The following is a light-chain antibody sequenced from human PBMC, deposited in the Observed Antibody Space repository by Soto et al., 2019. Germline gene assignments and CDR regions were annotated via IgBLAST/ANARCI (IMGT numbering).Light chain of an antibody. CDR3: QDYGSSRT. CDR1: QSVSSSS. J-gene: IGKJ1*01. Sequence: EIVLTQSPGTLSLSPEERATLSCRASQSVSSSSLAWYQQKLGQAPRLLIYDASTRATGIPDRFSGSGSGTDFTLTISRLEPEDFAVYYCQDYGSSRTFGQGTKVEIK. V-gene: IGKV3-20*01. CDR2: DAS.